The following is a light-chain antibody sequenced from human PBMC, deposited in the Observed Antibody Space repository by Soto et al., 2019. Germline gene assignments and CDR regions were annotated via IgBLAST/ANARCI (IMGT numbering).Light chain of an antibody. CDR1: HAHIRAGYD. Sequence: QSVLKQPPSTAGDPAYRVTISCTGIHAHIRAGYDVHWYQQLPGTAPNLLIYGNSNRPSGVPDRFSGSKSGTSASLAITGLQAEDEADYYCQSYDSSLSGSYVFGTGTKVTVL. CDR3: QSYDSSLSGSYV. CDR2: GNS. V-gene: IGLV1-40*01. J-gene: IGLJ1*01.